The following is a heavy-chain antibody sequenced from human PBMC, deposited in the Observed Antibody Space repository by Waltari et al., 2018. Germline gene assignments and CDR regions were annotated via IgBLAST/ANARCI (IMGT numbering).Heavy chain of an antibody. Sequence: EVQLLESGGGLVQPGGSLRLSCAASGFTFISYAMSWVRQAPGNVLGWVSRISGPALTTCYAESVKGRFSVSRDNSKNTLYLQINGLRADDTAVYYCAKAGGIAAAEFQFDFWGRGTLVTVSS. CDR1: GFTFISYA. D-gene: IGHD6-13*01. CDR2: ISGPALTT. V-gene: IGHV3-23*01. CDR3: AKAGGIAAAEFQFDF. J-gene: IGHJ4*02.